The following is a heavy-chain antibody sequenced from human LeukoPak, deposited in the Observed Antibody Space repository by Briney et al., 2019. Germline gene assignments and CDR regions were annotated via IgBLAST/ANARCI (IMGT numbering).Heavy chain of an antibody. CDR3: AREGGTMVLLADDAFDI. V-gene: IGHV4-39*07. CDR2: TYYSGST. J-gene: IGHJ3*02. CDR1: GFTFSSSAM. Sequence: GSLRLSCAASGFTFSSSAMSWVRQAPGKGLEWIGSTYYSGSTYYNPSLKSRVTISVDASRNQFSLKLSSVTAADTAVYYCAREGGTMVLLADDAFDIWGQGTVVTVSS. D-gene: IGHD4/OR15-4a*01.